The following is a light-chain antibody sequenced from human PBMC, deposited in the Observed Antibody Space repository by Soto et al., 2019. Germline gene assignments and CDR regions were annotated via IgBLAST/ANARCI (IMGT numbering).Light chain of an antibody. Sequence: DIPMTQSPSTLSASVGDRVTITCRASQSVANWLAWYQQKPGKAPKLLIYKASTVASGVPSRFSASGSGTEFTLTISSLQPEDFATYYCQQYNSFLYTFGQGTKLEIK. CDR2: KAS. CDR3: QQYNSFLYT. CDR1: QSVANW. J-gene: IGKJ2*01. V-gene: IGKV1-5*03.